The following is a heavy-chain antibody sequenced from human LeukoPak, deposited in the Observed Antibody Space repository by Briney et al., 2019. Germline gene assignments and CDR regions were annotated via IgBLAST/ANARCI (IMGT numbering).Heavy chain of an antibody. D-gene: IGHD1-26*01. CDR3: ARGIVGAHQLIAY. V-gene: IGHV1-2*02. CDR1: GYTFTDHY. J-gene: IGHJ4*02. CDR2: INPNNGGT. Sequence: ASVKVTCKASGYTFTDHYMHWVRQAPGQGLEWMGWINPNNGGTNFAQKFQGRVTMTRDTSISTAYTELSSLTSDDTAVYYCARGIVGAHQLIAYWGQGTLVTVSS.